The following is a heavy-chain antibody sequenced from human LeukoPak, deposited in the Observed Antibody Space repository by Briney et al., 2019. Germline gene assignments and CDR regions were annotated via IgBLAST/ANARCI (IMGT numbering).Heavy chain of an antibody. D-gene: IGHD2-2*01. V-gene: IGHV3-48*04. Sequence: GGSLRLSCAASGFTFSKYSMTWVRQAPGQGLEWVSYISTSSSTIYYADSVKGRFTISRDNAKNTLYLQMNSLRAEDTAVYYCAKGHSSTGWYFDLWGRGTLVTVSS. CDR3: AKGHSSTGWYFDL. CDR1: GFTFSKYS. CDR2: ISTSSSTI. J-gene: IGHJ2*01.